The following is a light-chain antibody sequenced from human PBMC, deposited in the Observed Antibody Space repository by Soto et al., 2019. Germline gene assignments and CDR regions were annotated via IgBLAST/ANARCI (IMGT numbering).Light chain of an antibody. CDR2: GAS. V-gene: IGKV3-20*01. CDR3: QQYGSSRT. Sequence: VLMQTPGTLALSPEKRAIVSCRASQSVSSSYLAWYQQKPGQAPRLLIYGASSRATGIPDRFSGSGSGTDFTLPICRLEPEDFAVYYCQQYGSSRTLGQGTKVDIK. CDR1: QSVSSSY. J-gene: IGKJ1*01.